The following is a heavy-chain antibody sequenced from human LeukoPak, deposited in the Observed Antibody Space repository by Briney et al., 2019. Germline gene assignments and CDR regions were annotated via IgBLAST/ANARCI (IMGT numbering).Heavy chain of an antibody. J-gene: IGHJ4*02. CDR2: ISSSSSYI. CDR3: ARDNALSTPLDY. V-gene: IGHV3-21*01. CDR1: GFTFSSYA. Sequence: GGSLRLSCAASGFTFSSYAMSWVRQAPGKGLEWVSSISSSSSYIYYADSVKGRFTISRDNAKNSLYLQMNSLRAEDTAVYYCARDNALSTPLDYWGQGTLVTVSS.